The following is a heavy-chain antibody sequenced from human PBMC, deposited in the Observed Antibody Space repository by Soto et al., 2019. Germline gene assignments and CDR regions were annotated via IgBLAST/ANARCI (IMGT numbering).Heavy chain of an antibody. CDR2: ISYDGSNK. Sequence: GGSLRLSCAASEFTFSSYGMHWVRQAPGKGLEWVAVISYDGSNKYYADSVKGRFTISRDNSKNTLYLQMNSLRAEDTAVYYCAKDLEEYSYGYEDYYYYGMDVWGQGTTVTVS. CDR3: AKDLEEYSYGYEDYYYYGMDV. J-gene: IGHJ6*02. V-gene: IGHV3-30*18. CDR1: EFTFSSYG. D-gene: IGHD5-18*01.